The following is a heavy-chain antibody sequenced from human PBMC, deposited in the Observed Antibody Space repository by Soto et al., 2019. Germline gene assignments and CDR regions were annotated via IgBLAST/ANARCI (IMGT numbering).Heavy chain of an antibody. V-gene: IGHV3-23*01. J-gene: IGHJ4*02. CDR2: ISASGCNI. D-gene: IGHD2-2*02. CDR1: GFTCNNYG. CDR3: TKEPCGGITSCYTAPNYIAY. Sequence: EVQLLESGGGLVQFGGSLRLSWAASGFTCNNYGVGWVRQSPGKGLEWVSTISASGCNIYYADSVKGRFTISRDTSKNTVYLQMDSLRAEDTAVYYCTKEPCGGITSCYTAPNYIAYWGQGTLVTVSS.